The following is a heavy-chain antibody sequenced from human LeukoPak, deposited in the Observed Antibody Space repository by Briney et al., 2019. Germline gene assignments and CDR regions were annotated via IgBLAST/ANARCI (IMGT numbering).Heavy chain of an antibody. D-gene: IGHD4-17*01. CDR3: AKDPSTVTTSPYDY. Sequence: GGSLRLSCAASGFTFSSYAMSWVRQAPGKGREWLSAISGSGGSTYYADSVKGRFTISRDNSKNTLYLQMNSLRAEDTAVYYCAKDPSTVTTSPYDYWGQGTLVTVSS. J-gene: IGHJ4*02. CDR1: GFTFSSYA. V-gene: IGHV3-23*01. CDR2: ISGSGGST.